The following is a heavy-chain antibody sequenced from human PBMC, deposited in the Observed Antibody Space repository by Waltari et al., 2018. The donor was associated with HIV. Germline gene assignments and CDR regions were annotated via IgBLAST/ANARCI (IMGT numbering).Heavy chain of an antibody. CDR3: GRGGLRDY. CDR1: GFPISSYS. Sequence: EFQLVDSGGGLVQPGGSLRLSCAASGFPISSYSLSWFRLAPGKGMEWVAIINEDGSKKDYGDSVKGRFTISRDNARNSLYLQMNNLRRGDTAVYYCGRGGLRDYWGQGTLVTVSS. V-gene: IGHV3-7*01. CDR2: INEDGSKK. D-gene: IGHD3-16*01. J-gene: IGHJ4*02.